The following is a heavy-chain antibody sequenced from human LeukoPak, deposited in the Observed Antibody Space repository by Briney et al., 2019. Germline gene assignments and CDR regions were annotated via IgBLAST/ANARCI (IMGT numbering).Heavy chain of an antibody. V-gene: IGHV3-23*01. J-gene: IGHJ4*02. CDR1: GFTFSGYA. D-gene: IGHD5-12*01. CDR3: AKDPASYEYYFDY. Sequence: PGGSLTLSCAASGFTFSGYAMSWVRQAPGKGLEWVSSISASAGTTYYADSVKGRFTISRDNSKNTLDLQMNSLRAEDTAVYYCAKDPASYEYYFDYWGQGTLVTVSS. CDR2: ISASAGTT.